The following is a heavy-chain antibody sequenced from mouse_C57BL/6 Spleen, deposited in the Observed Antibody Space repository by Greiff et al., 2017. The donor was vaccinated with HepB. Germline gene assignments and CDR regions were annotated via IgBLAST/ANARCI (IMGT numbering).Heavy chain of an antibody. J-gene: IGHJ4*01. CDR3: ARERGPAAMDY. V-gene: IGHV1-82*01. CDR1: GYAFSSSW. Sequence: QVQLQQSGPELVKPGASVKISCKASGYAFSSSWMNWVKQRPGKGLEWIGRIYPGDGDTNYNGKFKGKATLTADKSSSTAYMQLSSLTSEDSAVYFCARERGPAAMDYWGQGTSVTVSS. CDR2: IYPGDGDT.